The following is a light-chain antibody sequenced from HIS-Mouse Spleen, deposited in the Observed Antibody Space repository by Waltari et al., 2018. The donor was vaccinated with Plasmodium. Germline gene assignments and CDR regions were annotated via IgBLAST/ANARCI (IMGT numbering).Light chain of an antibody. CDR1: QSVSSSY. CDR2: GAS. CDR3: QQYGSSPLT. V-gene: IGKV3-20*01. J-gene: IGKJ4*01. Sequence: EIVLMPSPATLSLSPGQRATLSCRASQSVSSSYLAWYQQKPGQAPRLLIYGASSRATGIPDRFSGSGSGTDVTLTISRLEPEDFAVYYCQQYGSSPLTFGGGTKVEIK.